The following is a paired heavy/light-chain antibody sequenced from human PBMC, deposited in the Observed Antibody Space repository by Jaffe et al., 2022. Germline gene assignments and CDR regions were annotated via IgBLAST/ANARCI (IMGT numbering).Heavy chain of an antibody. V-gene: IGHV4-59*01. CDR3: ARCHMSGQQLAHCADAFDI. CDR2: IYYSGST. CDR1: GGSISSYY. J-gene: IGHJ3*02. Sequence: QVQLQESGPGLVKPSETLSLTCTVSGGSISSYYWSWIRQPPGKGLEWIGYIYYSGSTNYNPSLKSRVTISVDTSKNQFSLKLSSVTAADTAVYYCARCHMSGQQLAHCADAFDIWGQGTMVTVSS. D-gene: IGHD6-13*01.
Light chain of an antibody. V-gene: IGKV1-13*02. CDR3: QQFNSYPIT. CDR1: QGISSA. CDR2: DAS. J-gene: IGKJ5*01. Sequence: AIQLTQSPSSLSASVGDRVTITCRASQGISSALAWYQQKPGKAPKLLIYDASSLESGVPSRFSGSGSGTDFTLTISSLQPEDFATYYCQQFNSYPITFGQGTRLEIK.